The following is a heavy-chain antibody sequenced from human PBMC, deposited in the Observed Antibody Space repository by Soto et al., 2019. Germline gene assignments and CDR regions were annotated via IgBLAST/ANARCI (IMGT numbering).Heavy chain of an antibody. D-gene: IGHD2-21*01. J-gene: IGHJ4*02. CDR1: GGSISFSNYH. V-gene: IGHV4-39*01. CDR3: ATDGGDTGRFAY. CDR2: SGTT. Sequence: QLQLQESGPGLVKPSETLSLTCTVSGGSISFSNYHWTWIRQSPGKGPEWIGSGTTYYNPSLRSRVTLSVDAAQNQSPLKMHSVTAADTAVYDCATDGGDTGRFAYWGQGILVTVSS.